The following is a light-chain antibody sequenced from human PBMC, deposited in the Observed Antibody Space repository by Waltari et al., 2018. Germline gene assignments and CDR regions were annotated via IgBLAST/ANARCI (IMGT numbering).Light chain of an antibody. CDR2: GAS. CDR3: QQYNNWPPIT. CDR1: QSVSSS. V-gene: IGKV3-15*01. J-gene: IGKJ5*01. Sequence: EIVMTQSPATLSVSPGERVTLSFRASQSVSSSLAWYQQKPGQAPRLLIYGASTRATGIPARFRGSGSRTEFTLTIDSLQSEDVAMYYFQQYNNWPPITFGQGTRLDIK.